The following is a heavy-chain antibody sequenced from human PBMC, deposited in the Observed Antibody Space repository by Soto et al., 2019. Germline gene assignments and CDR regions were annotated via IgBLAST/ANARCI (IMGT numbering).Heavy chain of an antibody. Sequence: PSETLSLTCAVSDGSISSGGYSWSWIRQPPGKGLEWIGYTYHSGSTYYNPSLKSRVTISVDTSKNQFSLKLSSVTAADTAVYYCARIVAVYYYGSGSYSTNYYYGMDVWGQGTTVTVSS. D-gene: IGHD3-10*01. V-gene: IGHV4-30-2*01. CDR1: DGSISSGGYS. CDR3: ARIVAVYYYGSGSYSTNYYYGMDV. CDR2: TYHSGST. J-gene: IGHJ6*02.